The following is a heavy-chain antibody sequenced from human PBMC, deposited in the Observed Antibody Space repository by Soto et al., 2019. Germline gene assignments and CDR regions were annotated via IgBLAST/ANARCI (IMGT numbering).Heavy chain of an antibody. CDR3: ATRPLLPGAP. V-gene: IGHV3-53*01. D-gene: IGHD3-22*01. Sequence: EVQLVESGGGLIQPGGSLRLSCAASGFTFSSNDMNWVRQAPGKGLEWVSLIYSGGSTYYADSVKGRFTISRDNSKNTLYLQMSSRNAEATAVYYCATRPLLPGAPWGQGTMVTVSS. J-gene: IGHJ3*01. CDR1: GFTFSSND. CDR2: IYSGGST.